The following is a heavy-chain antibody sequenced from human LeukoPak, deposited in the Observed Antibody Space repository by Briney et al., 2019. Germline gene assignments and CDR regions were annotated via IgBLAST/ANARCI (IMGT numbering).Heavy chain of an antibody. CDR2: IYSDGST. J-gene: IGHJ4*02. Sequence: GGSLRLSCAASGFNVNSNYFSWVRQAPGKGLEWVSVIYSDGSTCYAESVKGRFTISRDNSKNTLSLQMNTLRADDTAVYYCAREALSGSGGTRYYFDYWGQGALVTVSS. V-gene: IGHV3-66*01. CDR3: AREALSGSGGTRYYFDY. CDR1: GFNVNSNY. D-gene: IGHD3-10*01.